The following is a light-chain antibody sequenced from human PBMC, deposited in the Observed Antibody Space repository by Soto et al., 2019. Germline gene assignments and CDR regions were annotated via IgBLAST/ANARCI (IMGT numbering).Light chain of an antibody. CDR2: GAS. V-gene: IGKV3-20*01. J-gene: IGKJ1*01. CDR3: QYYGTSPQT. Sequence: IVLTQSAGTLSLSPGERATLSCRASQSVSSSALAWYQQKPGQAPRRLIYGASSRATGIPDRFSGSGSGTDFTLTISRLEPEDFAVYYCQYYGTSPQTFGQGTKVEIK. CDR1: QSVSSSA.